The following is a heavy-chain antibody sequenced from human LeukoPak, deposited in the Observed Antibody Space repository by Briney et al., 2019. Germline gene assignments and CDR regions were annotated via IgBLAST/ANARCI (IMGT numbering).Heavy chain of an antibody. CDR2: IWYDESNK. Sequence: GGSLRLSCAASGFTFSSYGMHWVRQAPGKGLEWVAVIWYDESNKYYADSVKGRFTISRDNSKNTLYLQMNSLRAEDTAVYYCAKDIEYSSTSSLDYWDQGTLVTVSS. J-gene: IGHJ4*02. CDR3: AKDIEYSSTSSLDY. CDR1: GFTFSSYG. V-gene: IGHV3-33*06. D-gene: IGHD2-2*01.